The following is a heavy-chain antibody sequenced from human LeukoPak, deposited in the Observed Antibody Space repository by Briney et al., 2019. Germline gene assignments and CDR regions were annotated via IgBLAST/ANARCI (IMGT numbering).Heavy chain of an antibody. CDR2: ISGSAGST. Sequence: PGGSLRLSCAASGFTFSSYVMSWVRQTPGKGLEWVSSISGSAGSTYYTDSVRGRFAISRDNSKNTLYLQMNSLRDEDTAVYYCAKAQQWLEYFDYWGQGILVTVSS. CDR1: GFTFSSYV. J-gene: IGHJ4*02. D-gene: IGHD6-19*01. V-gene: IGHV3-23*01. CDR3: AKAQQWLEYFDY.